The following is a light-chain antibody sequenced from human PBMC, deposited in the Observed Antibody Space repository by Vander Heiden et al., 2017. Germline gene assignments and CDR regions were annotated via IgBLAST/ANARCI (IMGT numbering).Light chain of an antibody. CDR2: GAS. CDR1: QSVSSSY. CDR3: QQYGSSLIT. V-gene: IGKV3-20*01. J-gene: IGKJ5*01. Sequence: EIVLTQSPGTLSLSPGERATLSCRASQSVSSSYLAWYQQKPGQAPRLLIYGASSSATGIPDRFGGSGSGTDFTLTISRLEPEDFAVYYCQQYGSSLITFGQGTRLEIK.